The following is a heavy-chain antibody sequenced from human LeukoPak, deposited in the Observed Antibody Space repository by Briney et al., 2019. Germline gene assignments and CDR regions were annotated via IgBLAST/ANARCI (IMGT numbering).Heavy chain of an antibody. Sequence: GGSLRLSCVVSGFTFSSYSMNWVRQAPGKGPEWVSSISSDSNYIYYADSVKGRFTISRDNTKNALYLQMNSLRAEDTAVYYCARDYRRWSEYWGQETLVTVSS. CDR1: GFTFSSYS. D-gene: IGHD2-15*01. CDR3: ARDYRRWSEY. V-gene: IGHV3-21*01. J-gene: IGHJ4*02. CDR2: ISSDSNYI.